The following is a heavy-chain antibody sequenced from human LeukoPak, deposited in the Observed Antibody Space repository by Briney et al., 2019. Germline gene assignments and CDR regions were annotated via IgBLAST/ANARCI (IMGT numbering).Heavy chain of an antibody. CDR2: IYYSGST. Sequence: PSETLSLTCTVSGGSISSYYWTWIRQPPGKGLEWIGNIYYSGSTNYNPSLKSRVTISLDTSKKQFSLKLTSVTAADTAVYYCARGGGSGIDYWGQGTLVTVSS. J-gene: IGHJ4*02. CDR1: GGSISSYY. V-gene: IGHV4-59*01. CDR3: ARGGGSGIDY. D-gene: IGHD3-10*01.